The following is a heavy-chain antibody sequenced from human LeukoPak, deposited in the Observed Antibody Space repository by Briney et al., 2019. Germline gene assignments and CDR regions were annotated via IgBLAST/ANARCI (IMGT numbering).Heavy chain of an antibody. CDR3: ARGSGSYPPLDY. CDR1: GGSISSFY. Sequence: SETLSLTCTASGGSISSFYWSWIRQAAGKGLEWIGRIYTSGSTNYNPSLKSRITMSVDTSKNQFSLKLRSVAAADTAVYYRARGSGSYPPLDYWGQGTLVTVSS. D-gene: IGHD3-10*01. J-gene: IGHJ4*02. V-gene: IGHV4-4*07. CDR2: IYTSGST.